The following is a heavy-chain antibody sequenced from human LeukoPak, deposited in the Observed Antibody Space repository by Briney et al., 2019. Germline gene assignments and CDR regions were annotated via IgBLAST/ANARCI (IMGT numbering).Heavy chain of an antibody. CDR2: IYYSGST. CDR3: ARGPLPYGSGTYYNAHWDY. CDR1: GGSISSYY. Sequence: SETLSLTCTVSGGSISSYYWSWIRQPPGKGLEWIGYIYYSGSTNYNPSLKSRVTISVDTSKNQFSLKLSSVTAADTAVYYCARGPLPYGSGTYYNAHWDYWGQGTLVTVSS. D-gene: IGHD3-10*01. J-gene: IGHJ4*02. V-gene: IGHV4-59*01.